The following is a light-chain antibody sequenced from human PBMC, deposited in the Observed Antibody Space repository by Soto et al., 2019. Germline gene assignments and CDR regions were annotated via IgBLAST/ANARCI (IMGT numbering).Light chain of an antibody. CDR3: QQRSNWPPGFT. Sequence: EIVLTQSPGTLSLSPGERATLSCRASQSLTNDYLAWYQQKPGQAPRLLIYDASNRATGIPARFSGSGSGTDFTLTISSLEPEDFAVYYCQQRSNWPPGFTFGQGTRLEIK. J-gene: IGKJ5*01. CDR2: DAS. CDR1: QSLTNDY. V-gene: IGKV3-11*01.